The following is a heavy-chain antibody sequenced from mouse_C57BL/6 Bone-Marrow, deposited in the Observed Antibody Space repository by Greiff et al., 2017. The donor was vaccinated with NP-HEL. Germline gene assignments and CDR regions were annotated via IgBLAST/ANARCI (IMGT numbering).Heavy chain of an antibody. CDR2: ISDGGSYT. J-gene: IGHJ4*01. CDR1: GFTFSSYA. D-gene: IGHD6-1*01. CDR3: ARDLAYYAMDY. Sequence: DVKLQESGGGLVKPGGSLKLSCAASGFTFSSYAMSWVRQTPEKRLEWVATISDGGSYTYYPDNVKGRFTISRDNAKNNLYLQMSHLKSEDTAMYYCARDLAYYAMDYWGQGTSVTVSS. V-gene: IGHV5-4*01.